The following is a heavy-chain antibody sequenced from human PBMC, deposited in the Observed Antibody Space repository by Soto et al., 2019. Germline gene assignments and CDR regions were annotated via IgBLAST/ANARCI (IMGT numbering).Heavy chain of an antibody. CDR1: GYTLTELS. CDR3: AAGVTTFDY. V-gene: IGHV1-24*01. D-gene: IGHD4-17*01. CDR2: FDPEDGET. Sequence: ASVKVSCKVSGYTLTELSMHWVRQAPGKGLEWMGGFDPEDGETIYAQKFQGRVTMTVDTSTSTAYMDLRSLTSDDTAVYYCAAGVTTFDYWGQGTLVTVSS. J-gene: IGHJ4*02.